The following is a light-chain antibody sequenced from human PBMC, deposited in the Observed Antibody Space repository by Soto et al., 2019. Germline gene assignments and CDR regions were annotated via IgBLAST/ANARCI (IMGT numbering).Light chain of an antibody. J-gene: IGKJ3*01. CDR3: QQYTTSPCT. CDR2: DAS. V-gene: IGKV3-11*01. Sequence: EIGVTQSASTLSLSPGERATLSCRASQGVXSYLDWDQQKPGQAPRLLXYDASTSANGSPASLSGSGSGTDFTRTISSLEPEDCAGYYWQQYTTSPCTFGPGTKVDIK. CDR1: QGVXSY.